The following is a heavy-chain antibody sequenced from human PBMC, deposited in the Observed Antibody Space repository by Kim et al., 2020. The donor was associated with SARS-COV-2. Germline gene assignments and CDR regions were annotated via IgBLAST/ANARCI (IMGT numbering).Heavy chain of an antibody. CDR3: ATDGPQRSFWR. CDR2: IETGSTK. D-gene: IGHD3-3*01. V-gene: IGHV3-66*01. J-gene: IGHJ1*01. CDR1: GFSVSSNY. Sequence: GGSLRLSCAASGFSVSSNYMSWVRLAPGKGLEWVSLIETGSTKKYADSVKGRFTISRDSAKNMLYLQMNRLRDEDTAVYYCATDGPQRSFWRWGQGTQVTVSS.